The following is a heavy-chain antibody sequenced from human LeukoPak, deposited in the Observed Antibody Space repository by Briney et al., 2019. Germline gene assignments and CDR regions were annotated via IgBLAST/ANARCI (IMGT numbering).Heavy chain of an antibody. CDR2: IYYSGST. CDR3: ARGGAVAGINNWFDP. J-gene: IGHJ5*02. V-gene: IGHV4-59*01. D-gene: IGHD6-19*01. Sequence: SETLSLTCTVSGGSISSYYWSWLRQPPGKGLEWIGYIYYSGSTNYNPSLKSRVTISVDTSKNQFSLKLSSVTAADTAVYYCARGGAVAGINNWFDPWGQGTLVTVSS. CDR1: GGSISSYY.